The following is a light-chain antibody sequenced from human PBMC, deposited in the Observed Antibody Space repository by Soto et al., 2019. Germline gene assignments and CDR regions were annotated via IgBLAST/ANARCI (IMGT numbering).Light chain of an antibody. V-gene: IGKV3-20*01. CDR3: QQYDSSPKT. CDR1: QSVDRY. Sequence: EVVLTQSPDTLSLSPGETATLSCRASQSVDRYVAWYQQKVGQAPRLLIYDAYTRATGIPDRFSGSGSGTDFTLTISRLEPEDFAVYYCQQYDSSPKTFGQGTKVDIK. J-gene: IGKJ1*01. CDR2: DAY.